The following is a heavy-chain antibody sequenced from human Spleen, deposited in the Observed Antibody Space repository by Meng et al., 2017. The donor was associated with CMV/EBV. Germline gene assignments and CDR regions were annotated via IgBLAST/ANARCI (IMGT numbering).Heavy chain of an antibody. V-gene: IGHV1-8*02. CDR2: MLPDSGDT. J-gene: IGHJ6*02. CDR3: ASPSPLVDYGLDV. D-gene: IGHD1-26*01. Sequence: ASVKVSCKASGYTFTNYGISWVRQAPGQGLEWMGWMLPDSGDTGYAQKFQGRVTMTSNTSINTAYMELSSLTSEDTAVYYCASPSPLVDYGLDVWGQGTTVTVSS. CDR1: GYTFTNYG.